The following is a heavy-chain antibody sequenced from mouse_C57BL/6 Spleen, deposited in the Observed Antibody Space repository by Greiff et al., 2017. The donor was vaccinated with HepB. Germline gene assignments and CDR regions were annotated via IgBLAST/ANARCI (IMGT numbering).Heavy chain of an antibody. CDR1: GYTFTSYW. CDR2: IDPSDSYT. Sequence: VQLQQPGAELVMPGASVKLSCKASGYTFTSYWMHWVKQRPGQGLEWIGEIDPSDSYTNYNQKFKGKSTLTVDKSSSTAYMQLSSLTSEDSAVYYCARSGVYDYDGYWYFDVWGTGTTVTVSS. J-gene: IGHJ1*03. V-gene: IGHV1-69*01. D-gene: IGHD2-4*01. CDR3: ARSGVYDYDGYWYFDV.